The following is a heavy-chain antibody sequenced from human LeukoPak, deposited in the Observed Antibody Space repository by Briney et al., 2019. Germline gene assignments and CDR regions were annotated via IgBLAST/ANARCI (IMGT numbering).Heavy chain of an antibody. J-gene: IGHJ6*02. CDR2: IYYSGST. CDR1: GGSISSYY. CDR3: ARHMPYYYYGMDV. D-gene: IGHD2-2*01. V-gene: IGHV4-59*08. Sequence: PSETLSLTCTVSGGSISSYYWSWIRQPPGKGLEWIGYIYYSGSTNYNPSLKSRVTISVDTSKNQFSLKLSSVTAADTALYYCARHMPYYYYGMDVWGQGTTVTVSS.